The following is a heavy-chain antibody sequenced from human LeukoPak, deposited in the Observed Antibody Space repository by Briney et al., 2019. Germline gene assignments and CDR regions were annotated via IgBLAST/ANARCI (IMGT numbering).Heavy chain of an antibody. Sequence: ASVKVSCKASAGTFSSYAISWVRQAPGQWLEWMGRIIPILGIANYAQKFQGRVTITADKSTSIAYMELSSLRSEDTAVYYCAARYGDYDYWGQGTLVTVSS. J-gene: IGHJ4*02. V-gene: IGHV1-69*04. CDR3: AARYGDYDY. CDR1: AGTFSSYA. D-gene: IGHD4-17*01. CDR2: IIPILGIA.